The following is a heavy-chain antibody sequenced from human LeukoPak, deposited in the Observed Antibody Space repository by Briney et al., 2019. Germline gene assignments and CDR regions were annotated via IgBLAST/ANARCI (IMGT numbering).Heavy chain of an antibody. CDR1: GYTFTSYD. V-gene: IGHV1-8*01. D-gene: IGHD1-26*01. J-gene: IGHJ6*02. Sequence: ASVKVSCKASGYTFTSYDINWVRQATGQGLEWMGWMNPNSGNTGYAQKFQGRVTMTRNTSISTAYMELSSLRSEDTAVYYCARVHSGGRYYYYGMDVWGQGTTVTVSS. CDR2: MNPNSGNT. CDR3: ARVHSGGRYYYYGMDV.